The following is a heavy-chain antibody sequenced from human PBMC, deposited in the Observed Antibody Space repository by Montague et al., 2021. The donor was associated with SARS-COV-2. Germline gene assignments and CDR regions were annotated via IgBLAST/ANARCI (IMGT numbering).Heavy chain of an antibody. CDR3: ARDSSSWYYWFDP. CDR1: GGSISSSSYY. D-gene: IGHD6-13*01. J-gene: IGHJ5*02. V-gene: IGHV4-39*01. CDR2: LYYTGST. Sequence: SETLSLTCTVSGGSISSSSYYWGWIRQPPGKGLERIGSLYYTGSTYYNPSLKSRVTISVDTSKNQFSLKLSSVTAADTAVYYCARDSSSWYYWFDPWGQGTLVTVSS.